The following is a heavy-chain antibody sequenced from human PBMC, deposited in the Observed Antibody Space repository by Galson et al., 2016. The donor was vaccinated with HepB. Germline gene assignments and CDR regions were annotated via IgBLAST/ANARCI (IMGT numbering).Heavy chain of an antibody. D-gene: IGHD6-13*01. J-gene: IGHJ3*02. Sequence: PALVKPTQTLTLTCTFSGFSLSTSGMGVGWIRQPPGKALEWLALIYWDDDKRYSPSLKSRLTITKDTSKNQVVLTMTNMDPVDTATYYCALGRVAAAGPGAFDIWGQGTMVTVSS. CDR3: ALGRVAAAGPGAFDI. V-gene: IGHV2-5*02. CDR2: IYWDDDK. CDR1: GFSLSTSGMG.